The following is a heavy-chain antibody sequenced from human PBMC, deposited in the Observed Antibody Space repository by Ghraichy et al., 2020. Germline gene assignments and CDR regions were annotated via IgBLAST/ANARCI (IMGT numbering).Heavy chain of an antibody. D-gene: IGHD2-15*01. CDR3: AREYYSGGSCYFHFDY. Sequence: ASVKVSCKASGYTFTGYYMHWVRQAPGQGLEWMGWINPNSGGTNYAQKFQGRVTMTRDTSISTAYMELSRLRSDDTAVYYCAREYYSGGSCYFHFDYWGQGTLVTVSS. CDR1: GYTFTGYY. V-gene: IGHV1-2*02. J-gene: IGHJ4*02. CDR2: INPNSGGT.